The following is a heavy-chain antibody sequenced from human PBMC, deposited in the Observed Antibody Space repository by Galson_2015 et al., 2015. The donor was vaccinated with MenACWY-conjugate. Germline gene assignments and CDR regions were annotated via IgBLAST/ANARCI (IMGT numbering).Heavy chain of an antibody. CDR1: AFTFSNAY. Sequence: SLRLSCAGSAFTFSNAYMSWVRQAPGKGLAWVGRIKRQTDGGKIDYAAPVKGRFTISRDDSKNTLYLQMNSLKIEDTAVYYCTTHKPDSWGGLLFHFYMDVWGKGTTVTVSS. J-gene: IGHJ6*03. CDR2: IKRQTDGGKI. D-gene: IGHD2-21*01. V-gene: IGHV3-15*01. CDR3: TTHKPDSWGGLLFHFYMDV.